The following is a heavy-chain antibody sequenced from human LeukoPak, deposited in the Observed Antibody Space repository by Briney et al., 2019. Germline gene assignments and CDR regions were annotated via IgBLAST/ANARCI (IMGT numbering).Heavy chain of an antibody. D-gene: IGHD3-10*01. V-gene: IGHV2-70*11. CDR3: ARIAPDYGSGSHLDY. CDR2: IDWGDDK. Sequence: ESGPTLVNPTQTLTLTCTFSGFSLSTSGMCVSWIRQPPGKALEWLARIDWGDDKYYSTSLKTRLTISKDTSKNQVVLTMTNMDPVDTATYYCARIAPDYGSGSHLDYWGQGTLVTVSS. CDR1: GFSLSTSGMC. J-gene: IGHJ4*02.